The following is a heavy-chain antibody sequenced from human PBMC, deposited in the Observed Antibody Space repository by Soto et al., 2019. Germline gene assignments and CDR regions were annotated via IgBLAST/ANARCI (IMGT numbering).Heavy chain of an antibody. CDR1: GGSISSGGYY. D-gene: IGHD3-9*01. Sequence: SETLSLTCTVSGGSISSGGYYGSWIRQHPGKGLEWIGYIYYSGSTYYNPSLKSRVTISVDTSKNQFSLKLSSVTAADTAVYYCARVSPDILTGPFDYWGQGTLVTVSS. J-gene: IGHJ4*02. CDR2: IYYSGST. CDR3: ARVSPDILTGPFDY. V-gene: IGHV4-31*03.